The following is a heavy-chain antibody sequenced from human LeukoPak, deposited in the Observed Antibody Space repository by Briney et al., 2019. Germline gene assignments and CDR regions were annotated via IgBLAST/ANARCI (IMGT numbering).Heavy chain of an antibody. V-gene: IGHV3-48*01. D-gene: IGHD3-3*01. CDR2: ISSSSSTI. Sequence: PGGSLRLSCAASGFTFSSYSMNWVRQAPGKGLEWVSYISSSSSTIYYADSVKGRFTISRDNAKNSLYLQMNSLRAEDTAVYYCARGPYTIFGVVIVYFQHWGQGTLVTVSS. CDR1: GFTFSSYS. J-gene: IGHJ1*01. CDR3: ARGPYTIFGVVIVYFQH.